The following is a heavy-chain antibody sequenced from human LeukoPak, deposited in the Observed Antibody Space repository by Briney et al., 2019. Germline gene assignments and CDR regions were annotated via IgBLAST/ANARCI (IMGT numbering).Heavy chain of an antibody. D-gene: IGHD4-17*01. CDR1: GFTFSSYA. Sequence: GGSLRLSCAASGFTFSSYAMHWVRQAPGKGLEWVAVISYDGSNKYYADSVKGRFTISRDNSKNTLYLQMNSLRAEDTAVYYCARASWPGDARGVFDIWGQGTMVTVSS. CDR2: ISYDGSNK. CDR3: ARASWPGDARGVFDI. J-gene: IGHJ3*02. V-gene: IGHV3-30-3*01.